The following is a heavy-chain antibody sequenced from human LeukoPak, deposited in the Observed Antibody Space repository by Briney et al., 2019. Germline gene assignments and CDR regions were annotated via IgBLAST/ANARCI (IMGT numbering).Heavy chain of an antibody. Sequence: SETLSLTFAVHGGAFSGYYWSWIRQPPGEGLEWIGEINHSGSTYYTPSLKSRVTISVDTSKNQFSLKLSSVTAADTAVYYCARQRQGGRDYWGQGTLVTVSS. J-gene: IGHJ4*02. CDR2: INHSGST. CDR1: GGAFSGYY. V-gene: IGHV4-34*01. CDR3: ARQRQGGRDY.